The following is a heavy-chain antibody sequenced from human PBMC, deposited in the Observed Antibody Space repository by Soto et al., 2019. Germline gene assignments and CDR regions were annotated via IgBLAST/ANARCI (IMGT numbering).Heavy chain of an antibody. CDR1: GFTFSGYA. CDR2: ISGSGGST. Sequence: GSLRLSCAASGFTFSGYAMSWVRQAPGKGLEWVSAISGSGGSTYYADSVKGRFTISRDNSKNTLYLQMNSLRAEDTAVYYCAKCSRAVYYMDVWGKGTTVTVSS. D-gene: IGHD6-13*01. J-gene: IGHJ6*03. CDR3: AKCSRAVYYMDV. V-gene: IGHV3-23*01.